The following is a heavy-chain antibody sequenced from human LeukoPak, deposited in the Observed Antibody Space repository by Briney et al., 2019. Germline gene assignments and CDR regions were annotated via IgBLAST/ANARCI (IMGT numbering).Heavy chain of an antibody. D-gene: IGHD2-2*01. CDR2: IYYSGSP. J-gene: IGHJ4*02. V-gene: IGHV4-59*11. CDR1: GGSISSHF. Sequence: SETLSLTCTVSGGSISSHFWSWIRQPPGKGLEWIGYIYYSGSPNYNPSLKSRVTISVDTSKNQFSLKLSSVTAADTAVYYCARSPRTLYCSSTSCYLWDYWGQGTLVTVSS. CDR3: ARSPRTLYCSSTSCYLWDY.